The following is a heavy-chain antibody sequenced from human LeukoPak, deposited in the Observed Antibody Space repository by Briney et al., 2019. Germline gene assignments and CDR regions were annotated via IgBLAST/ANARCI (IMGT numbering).Heavy chain of an antibody. V-gene: IGHV4-59*12. CDR2: IYYSGST. CDR1: GGSISGYY. Sequence: SETLSLTCIVSGGSISGYYWSWIRRPPGKGLEWIGYIYYSGSTNYNPSLKSRVTISVDTSKNQFSLKLSYVTAADTAVYYCARDGSGSTTYFDYWGQGTLVSVSS. CDR3: ARDGSGSTTYFDY. J-gene: IGHJ4*02. D-gene: IGHD3-3*01.